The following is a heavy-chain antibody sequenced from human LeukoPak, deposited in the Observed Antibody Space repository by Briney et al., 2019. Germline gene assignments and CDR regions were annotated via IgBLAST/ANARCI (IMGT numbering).Heavy chain of an antibody. V-gene: IGHV4-59*01. D-gene: IGHD3-10*01. CDR3: VRHYYGSGTAKGYFQH. Sequence: SETLSLTCAVSGGSLSSYYWSWIRQPPGAGPEWIGYIYYTGSTNYNPSLKSRVTISLDSSTNQFSLNLNSLTTADTTVYYCVRHYYGSGTAKGYFQHWGQGTLVTVSS. J-gene: IGHJ1*01. CDR1: GGSLSSYY. CDR2: IYYTGST.